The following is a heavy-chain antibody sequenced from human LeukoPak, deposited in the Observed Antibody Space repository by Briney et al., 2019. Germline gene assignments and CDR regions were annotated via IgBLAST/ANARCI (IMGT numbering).Heavy chain of an antibody. CDR1: GGSFSGYY. Sequence: KPSETLSLTCAVYGGSFSGYYWSWIRQPPGKGLEWIGEINHSGSTNYNPSLKSRVTISVDTSKNQFSLKLSSVTAADTAVYYCARGLGGYCSSTSCYGGWFDPWGQGTLVTVSS. CDR2: INHSGST. V-gene: IGHV4-34*01. CDR3: ARGLGGYCSSTSCYGGWFDP. D-gene: IGHD2-2*01. J-gene: IGHJ5*02.